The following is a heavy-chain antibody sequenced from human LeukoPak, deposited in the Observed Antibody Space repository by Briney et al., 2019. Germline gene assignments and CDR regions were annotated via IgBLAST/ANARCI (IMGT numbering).Heavy chain of an antibody. J-gene: IGHJ6*03. CDR1: GYSISSGYY. D-gene: IGHD3-10*01. V-gene: IGHV4-38-2*02. CDR2: IYHSGST. Sequence: SETLSLTCTVSGYSISSGYYWGWVRQPPGKGLEWVGSIYHSGSTYYNPSLKSRVTISVDTSKNQFSLKLSSVTAADTAVYYCARVLQPPTYSYYMDVWGKGTTVTVSS. CDR3: ARVLQPPTYSYYMDV.